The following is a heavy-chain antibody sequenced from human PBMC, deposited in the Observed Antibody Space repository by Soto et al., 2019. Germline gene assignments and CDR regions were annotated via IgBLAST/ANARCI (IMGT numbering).Heavy chain of an antibody. Sequence: PGGSLRLSCAASGFTFSSYGMHWVRQAPGKGLEWVAVISYDGSNKYYADSVKGRFTISRDNSKNTLYLQMNSLRAEDTAVYYCAKDPLYDILTGYQGQDYYGMDVWGQGTTVTVS. CDR3: AKDPLYDILTGYQGQDYYGMDV. V-gene: IGHV3-30*18. D-gene: IGHD3-9*01. CDR1: GFTFSSYG. CDR2: ISYDGSNK. J-gene: IGHJ6*02.